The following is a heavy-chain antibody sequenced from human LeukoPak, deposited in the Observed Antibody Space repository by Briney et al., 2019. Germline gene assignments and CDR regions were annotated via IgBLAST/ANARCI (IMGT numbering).Heavy chain of an antibody. V-gene: IGHV4-34*01. CDR1: GGSFNGYY. Sequence: SETLSLTCAVYGGSFNGYYWSWIRQPPGKGLEWIGEINHSGSTNYNPSLKSRVTISVDTSKNQFSLKLSSVTAADTAVYYCARDEADYVWGSYRYHPHGYFDYWGQGTLVTVSS. CDR2: INHSGST. CDR3: ARDEADYVWGSYRYHPHGYFDY. D-gene: IGHD3-16*02. J-gene: IGHJ4*02.